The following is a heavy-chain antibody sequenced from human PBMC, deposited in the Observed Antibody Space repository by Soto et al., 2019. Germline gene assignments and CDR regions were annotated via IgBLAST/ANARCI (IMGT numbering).Heavy chain of an antibody. Sequence: GASVKVSCKAAGGAFSSYAISWGRQAPGQGLEWMGGIIPIFGAANYAQKFQGRVTITADESTSTAYMELSSLRSEDTAVYYCARDSSSWSRGSGYYYGMDVWGQGTTVTVSS. J-gene: IGHJ6*02. CDR2: IIPIFGAA. CDR1: GGAFSSYA. CDR3: ARDSSSWSRGSGYYYGMDV. V-gene: IGHV1-69*13. D-gene: IGHD6-13*01.